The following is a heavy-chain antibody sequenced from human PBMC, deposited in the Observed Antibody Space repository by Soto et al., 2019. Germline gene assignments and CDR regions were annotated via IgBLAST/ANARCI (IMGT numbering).Heavy chain of an antibody. CDR2: IKSKTDGGTT. V-gene: IGHV3-15*01. J-gene: IGHJ3*02. CDR1: GFTFSNAW. Sequence: GGSLRLSCAASGFTFSNAWMSWVRQAPGKGLEWVGRIKSKTDGGTTDYAAPVKGRFTISRDDSKNTLYLQMNSLKTEDTAVCYCTTDMRDIVVVVAARDAFDIWGQGTMVTVSS. CDR3: TTDMRDIVVVVAARDAFDI. D-gene: IGHD2-15*01.